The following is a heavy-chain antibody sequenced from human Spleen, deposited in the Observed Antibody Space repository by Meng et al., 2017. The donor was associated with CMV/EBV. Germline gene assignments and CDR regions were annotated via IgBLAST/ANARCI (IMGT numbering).Heavy chain of an antibody. CDR2: IYPGDSEA. CDR3: ARQGDDFLSASYYYFGMDV. D-gene: IGHD3-10*01. J-gene: IGHJ6*02. V-gene: IGHV5-51*01. CDR1: GYTFTTHW. Sequence: GESLKISCKGSGYTFTTHWIVWVRQMPGQGLEWMGIIYPGDSEARYSPSFQGQISISVDKSISTAYLQWSSLKASDTAMYYCARQGDDFLSASYYYFGMDVWGQGTTVTVSS.